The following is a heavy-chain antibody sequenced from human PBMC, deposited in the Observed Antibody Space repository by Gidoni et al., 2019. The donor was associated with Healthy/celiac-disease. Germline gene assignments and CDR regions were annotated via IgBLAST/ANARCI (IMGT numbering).Heavy chain of an antibody. CDR1: ACSISSYY. Sequence: QVQLQESGPGLVKPSETLSLTCSVSACSISSYYCSWIRQPAGKGLEWIGRIYTSGSTNYNPSLKSRVTRSVDTSKNQFSLKLSSVTAADTAVYYCARSKGYCSGGSCPPPDYYYGMDVWGQGTTVTVSS. V-gene: IGHV4-4*07. D-gene: IGHD2-15*01. CDR2: IYTSGST. J-gene: IGHJ6*02. CDR3: ARSKGYCSGGSCPPPDYYYGMDV.